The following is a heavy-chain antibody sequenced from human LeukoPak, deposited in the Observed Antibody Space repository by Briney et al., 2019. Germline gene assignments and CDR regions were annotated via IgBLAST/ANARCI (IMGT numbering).Heavy chain of an antibody. CDR3: AREPITSGGNDAFDI. J-gene: IGHJ3*02. Sequence: KPSETLSLTCAVYGGSFSGYYWSWIRQPPGKGLEWIGEINHSGSTNYNPSLKSRVTISVDTSKNQFSLKLNSVTAADTAVFYCAREPITSGGNDAFDIWGQGTMVTVSS. CDR2: INHSGST. D-gene: IGHD3-16*01. V-gene: IGHV4-34*01. CDR1: GGSFSGYY.